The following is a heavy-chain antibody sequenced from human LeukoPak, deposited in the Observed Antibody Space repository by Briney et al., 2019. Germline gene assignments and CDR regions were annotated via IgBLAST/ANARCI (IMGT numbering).Heavy chain of an antibody. Sequence: SETLSLTCSVFGGSIGSSFWNWIRLSPGKGLEWIGYISYKGRTNYSPSLKSRVIISIDTSKNQLSLNLTSVTAADTALYYCVRDRSGTYYNFDVWGQGTMVSVS. CDR1: GGSIGSSF. D-gene: IGHD1-26*01. V-gene: IGHV4-59*13. CDR3: VRDRSGTYYNFDV. CDR2: ISYKGRT. J-gene: IGHJ3*01.